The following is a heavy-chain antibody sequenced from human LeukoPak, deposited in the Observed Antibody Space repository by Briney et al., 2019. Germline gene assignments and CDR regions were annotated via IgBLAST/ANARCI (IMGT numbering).Heavy chain of an antibody. Sequence: GGSLRLACAVSGFSFTNFWMSWVRQAPGRGLEWVANIHPEGNEKYHVESVKGRFTISRDNTKNLLFLQMNGLRVEDTAVYYCARGDAFSGDHWGQGTLVTVSS. V-gene: IGHV3-7*04. CDR1: GFSFTNFW. CDR2: IHPEGNEK. J-gene: IGHJ4*02. CDR3: ARGDAFSGDH.